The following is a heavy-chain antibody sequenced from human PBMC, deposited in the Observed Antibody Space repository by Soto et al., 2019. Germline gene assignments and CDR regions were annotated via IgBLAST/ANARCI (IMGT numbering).Heavy chain of an antibody. V-gene: IGHV1-3*01. D-gene: IGHD3-3*01. CDR1: GYTFTSYA. CDR3: AARSGDFWSGPKY. CDR2: INAGNGNT. J-gene: IGHJ4*02. Sequence: ASVKVSCKASGYTFTSYAMHWVRQAPGQRLEWMGWINAGNGNTKYSQKFQGRVTITRDTSASTAYMELSSLRSEDTAVYYCAARSGDFWSGPKYWGQGTLVTLSS.